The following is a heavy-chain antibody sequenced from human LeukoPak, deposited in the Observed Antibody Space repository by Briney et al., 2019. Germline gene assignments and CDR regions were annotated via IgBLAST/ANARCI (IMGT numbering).Heavy chain of an antibody. CDR3: ARDRYYVPDY. J-gene: IGHJ4*02. V-gene: IGHV3-7*01. CDR2: IKEDGSEK. Sequence: GGTLRLSCAASGFTFSNSWMSWVRQAPGKGLEWLANIKEDGSEKYYEDSVKGRFTISRDNAKNSLYLQMNSLRAEDTAVYYCARDRYYVPDYWGQGTLVTVSS. D-gene: IGHD3-10*02. CDR1: GFTFSNSW.